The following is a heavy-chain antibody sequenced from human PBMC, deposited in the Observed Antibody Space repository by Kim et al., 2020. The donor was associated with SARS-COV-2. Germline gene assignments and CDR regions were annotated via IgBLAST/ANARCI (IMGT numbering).Heavy chain of an antibody. Sequence: GGSLRLSCAASGFTFSSYGMHWVRQAPGKGLEWVAVISYDGSNKYYADSVKGRFTISRDNSKNTLYLQMNSLRAEDTAVYYCAKDPYHYYYDSSGYCDYWGQGTLVTVSS. CDR2: ISYDGSNK. V-gene: IGHV3-30*18. D-gene: IGHD3-22*01. J-gene: IGHJ4*02. CDR3: AKDPYHYYYDSSGYCDY. CDR1: GFTFSSYG.